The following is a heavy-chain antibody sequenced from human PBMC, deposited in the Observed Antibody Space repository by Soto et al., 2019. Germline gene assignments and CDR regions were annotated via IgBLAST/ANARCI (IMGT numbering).Heavy chain of an antibody. CDR3: ARDLNYGAFDI. J-gene: IGHJ3*02. Sequence: SETLSLTCTVSGGSISSGGYYWSWTRQHPGKGLEWLGYIYYSGSTYYNPSLKSRVTISVDTSKNQFSLKLSSVTAADAAVYYCARDLNYGAFDIWGQGTMVTVSS. CDR2: IYYSGST. V-gene: IGHV4-31*03. D-gene: IGHD4-17*01. CDR1: GGSISSGGYY.